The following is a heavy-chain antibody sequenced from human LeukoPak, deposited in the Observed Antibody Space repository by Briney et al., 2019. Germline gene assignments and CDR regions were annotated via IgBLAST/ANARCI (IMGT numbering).Heavy chain of an antibody. D-gene: IGHD3-16*01. J-gene: IGHJ4*02. V-gene: IGHV4-34*01. Sequence: SETLSLTCGASGGSFNFYFWHWIRQPPGKGLEWIGEIDNRGSTSYNPSLKNRVTLSVDTTRNHFSLQLTSVTATDTAVYYCARDSDSGFGWGQGTVVTISS. CDR2: IDNRGST. CDR3: ARDSDSGFG. CDR1: GGSFNFYF.